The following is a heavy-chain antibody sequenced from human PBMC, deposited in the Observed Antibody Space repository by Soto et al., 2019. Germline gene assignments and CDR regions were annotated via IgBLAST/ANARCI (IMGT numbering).Heavy chain of an antibody. CDR1: GGTFGSYT. Sequence: ASVKVSCEASGGTFGSYTISWVRQAPGQGLERVGRIIPILGIANYAQKLQGRVTITADKSTSTAYMELSSLRSEDTAVYYCARELAAARSDHDAFDIRGQGTMVTRSS. V-gene: IGHV1-69*04. CDR3: ARELAAARSDHDAFDI. D-gene: IGHD6-13*01. J-gene: IGHJ3*02. CDR2: IIPILGIA.